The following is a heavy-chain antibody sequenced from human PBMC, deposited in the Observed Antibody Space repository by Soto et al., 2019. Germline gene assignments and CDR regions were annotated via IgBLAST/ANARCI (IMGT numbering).Heavy chain of an antibody. J-gene: IGHJ5*02. D-gene: IGHD2-15*01. CDR2: IASDGNDK. CDR3: ATHPPKGHLISGIADPWFDP. V-gene: IGHV3-30*03. Sequence: GGSLRLSCVASGFTFRNYGMHWVRQAPGKGLEWVAVIASDGNDKKYADSVKGRFTISRDNSKNTLYLQMNSLRAEDTAVYYCATHPPKGHLISGIADPWFDPWGQGTLVTVSS. CDR1: GFTFRNYG.